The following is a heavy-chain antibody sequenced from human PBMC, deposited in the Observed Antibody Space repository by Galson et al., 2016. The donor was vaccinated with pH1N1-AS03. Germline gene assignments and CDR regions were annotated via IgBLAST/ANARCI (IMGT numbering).Heavy chain of an antibody. Sequence: SETLSLTCAAYGGSFSGYSCSWIRQSPGKGLEWIGEINHSGSTNYNPSLKNRVTISVDTSTNQFSLNLTSVTAADTAVYYCARRANWGFTGRQNWFDPWGQGTLVTVSS. CDR3: ARRANWGFTGRQNWFDP. D-gene: IGHD7-27*01. V-gene: IGHV4-34*01. CDR2: INHSGST. J-gene: IGHJ5*02. CDR1: GGSFSGYS.